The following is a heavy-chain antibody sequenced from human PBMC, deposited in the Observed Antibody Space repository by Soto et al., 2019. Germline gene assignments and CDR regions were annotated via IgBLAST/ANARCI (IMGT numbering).Heavy chain of an antibody. J-gene: IGHJ4*02. CDR1: GFSFSDYF. V-gene: IGHV1-46*01. CDR2: INPSGDSR. D-gene: IGHD3-10*01. CDR3: ARDVNPYFGPGSLHGYFDY. Sequence: EASVKVSCKASGFSFSDYFMHWVRQAPGQGLEWMGIINPSGDSRNYAQKFQGRVTITRDTSTSTVYVELSSLRYDDTAVYFCARDVNPYFGPGSLHGYFDYWGQGTLVTVSS.